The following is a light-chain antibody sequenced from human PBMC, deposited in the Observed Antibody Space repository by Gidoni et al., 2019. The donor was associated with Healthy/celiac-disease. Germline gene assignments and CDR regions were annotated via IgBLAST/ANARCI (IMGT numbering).Light chain of an antibody. CDR3: QQSYSTLWT. V-gene: IGKV1-39*01. CDR1: QSISSY. CDR2: AAS. Sequence: DIKMTQSPSSLSASVGDRVTITCRASQSISSYLNWYQQKPGKAPKLLIYAASSLQSGVPSRFSGSGSGTDFTLTIRSLQPEDFATYYCQQSYSTLWTFGQXTKVEIK. J-gene: IGKJ1*01.